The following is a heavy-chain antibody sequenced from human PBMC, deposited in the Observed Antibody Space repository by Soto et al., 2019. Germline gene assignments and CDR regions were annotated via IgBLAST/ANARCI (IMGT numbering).Heavy chain of an antibody. CDR1: GGSFSGYY. CDR3: ARGDIVVVPAAPPGGDV. V-gene: IGHV4-34*01. Sequence: QVQLQQWGAGLLKPSETLSLTCAVYGGSFSGYYWSWIRQPPGKGLEWIGEINHSGSTNYNPSLKSRVTISVDTSKNQFSLELSSVTAADTAVYYCARGDIVVVPAAPPGGDVWGQGTTVTVSS. D-gene: IGHD2-2*01. J-gene: IGHJ6*02. CDR2: INHSGST.